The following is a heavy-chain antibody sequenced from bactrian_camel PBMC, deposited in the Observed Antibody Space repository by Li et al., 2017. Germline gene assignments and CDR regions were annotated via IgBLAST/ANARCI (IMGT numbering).Heavy chain of an antibody. CDR3: AAALMVTQRIDSEFAQYEYTN. Sequence: HVQLVESGGGSVQTGGSLRLSCAFSGRAVNSYSMAWFRQVPGKKREGVAKLKDDGRRSYKDSVKDRFTISKDNNKNILYLQMNNLKPEDTAMYYCAAALMVTQRIDSEFAQYEYTNWGQGTQVTVS. D-gene: IGHD4*01. CDR1: GRAVNSYS. CDR2: LKDDGRR. J-gene: IGHJ4*01. V-gene: IGHV3S53*01.